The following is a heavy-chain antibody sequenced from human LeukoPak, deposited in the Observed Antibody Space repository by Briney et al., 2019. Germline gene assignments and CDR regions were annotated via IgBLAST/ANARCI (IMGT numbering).Heavy chain of an antibody. J-gene: IGHJ5*02. CDR1: VFTFNSYG. CDR2: IRGSGGST. V-gene: IGHV3-23*01. CDR3: ANRGTTGS. Sequence: PGGSLRLFCGASVFTFNSYGMIWVRQAPGRGVEWVSAIRGSGGSTYYADSMKGPSTISRDNSNYILYLQMTSLTDADTSVYYCANRGTTGSWGQGTLVAVSS. D-gene: IGHD1-1*01.